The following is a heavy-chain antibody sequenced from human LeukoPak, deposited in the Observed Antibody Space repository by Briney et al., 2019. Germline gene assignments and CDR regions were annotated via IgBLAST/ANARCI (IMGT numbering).Heavy chain of an antibody. D-gene: IGHD6-13*01. Sequence: SETLSLTGAVYGGSLRGYYWTWIRQSPEKGVEWIGEVNHGWLSSYNPSLESRLTLLVDTSKNQFSLNLRSVTAADTAVYYCAREGWVAAAGTGNDAFDIWGQGTMVTVSS. CDR3: AREGWVAAAGTGNDAFDI. CDR2: VNHGWLS. CDR1: GGSLRGYY. V-gene: IGHV4-34*01. J-gene: IGHJ3*02.